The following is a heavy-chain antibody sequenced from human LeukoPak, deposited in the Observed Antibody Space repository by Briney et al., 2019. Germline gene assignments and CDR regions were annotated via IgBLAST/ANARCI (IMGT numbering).Heavy chain of an antibody. Sequence: GGSLRLSCAASGFPFSDYAMSWVRQAPGKGPEWVSAITGGGRTYYADSVQGRFTISRDSSKNTLYLQMNSLRAEDTAIYYCANRGYYDSGALRAPFEYWGQGTLVTVSS. V-gene: IGHV3-23*01. D-gene: IGHD3-22*01. CDR1: GFPFSDYA. CDR3: ANRGYYDSGALRAPFEY. CDR2: ITGGGRT. J-gene: IGHJ4*02.